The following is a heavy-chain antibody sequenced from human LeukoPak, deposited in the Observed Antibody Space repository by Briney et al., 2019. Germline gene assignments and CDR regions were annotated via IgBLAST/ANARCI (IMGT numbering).Heavy chain of an antibody. CDR3: ATGPTCGGDCYSSFDY. D-gene: IGHD2-21*02. CDR1: GGSISSGGYY. V-gene: IGHV4-31*03. Sequence: SETLSLTCTVSGGSISSGGYYWSWIRQHPGKGLEWIGYIYYSGSTYYSPSLKSRVTISVDTSKNQFSLKLSSVTAADTAVCYCATGPTCGGDCYSSFDYWGQGTLVTVSS. J-gene: IGHJ4*02. CDR2: IYYSGST.